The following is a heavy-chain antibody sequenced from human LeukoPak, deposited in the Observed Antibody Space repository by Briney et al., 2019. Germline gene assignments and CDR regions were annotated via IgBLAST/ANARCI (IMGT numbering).Heavy chain of an antibody. J-gene: IGHJ4*02. Sequence: GGSLRLSCAASGFNFRDYYMGWIRQAPGKRLEWISGISGSGGARTYADSVKGRFIVSRDTAIDSLCLQMANLGVEDTAVYYCARIGTTIAAGTADYWGQGTQVTVSS. CDR1: GFNFRDYY. CDR2: ISGSGGAR. V-gene: IGHV3-11*01. D-gene: IGHD6-13*01. CDR3: ARIGTTIAAGTADY.